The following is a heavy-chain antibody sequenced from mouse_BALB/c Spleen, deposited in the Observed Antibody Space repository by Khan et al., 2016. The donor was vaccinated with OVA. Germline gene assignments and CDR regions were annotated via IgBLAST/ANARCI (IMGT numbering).Heavy chain of an antibody. Sequence: QVQLKESGTELARPGASVKLSCKASGYTFTSYWMQWVKQRPGKGLEWIGAVYPGDGNTRYTQKFKGKATLTADTSSSTAYIQLSSLASEDSAVYYCARGVITTGYFDYWGQGTTLTVSS. CDR3: ARGVITTGYFDY. CDR1: GYTFTSYW. CDR2: VYPGDGNT. V-gene: IGHV1-87*01. J-gene: IGHJ2*01. D-gene: IGHD1-1*01.